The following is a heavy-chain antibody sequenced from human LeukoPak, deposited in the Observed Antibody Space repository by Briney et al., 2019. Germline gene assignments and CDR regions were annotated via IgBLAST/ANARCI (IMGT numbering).Heavy chain of an antibody. D-gene: IGHD5-24*01. CDR2: IYTSGNT. CDR1: GGSISSYY. J-gene: IGHJ4*02. V-gene: IGHV4-4*09. Sequence: SETLSLTCTVSGGSISSYYWSWIRQPPGKGLEWIGYIYTSGNTNYNPSLKSRVTISVDTSKNQFSLKLSSVTAADTAVYYCARLRGDGYIDYWGQGTLVTVSP. CDR3: ARLRGDGYIDY.